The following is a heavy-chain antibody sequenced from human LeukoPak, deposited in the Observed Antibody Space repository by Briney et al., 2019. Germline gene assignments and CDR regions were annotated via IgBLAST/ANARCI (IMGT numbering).Heavy chain of an antibody. CDR2: VFYTGST. CDR1: GGSINGYY. V-gene: IGHV4-59*08. J-gene: IGHJ4*02. D-gene: IGHD6-19*01. Sequence: SETLSLTCSVSGGSINGYYWSWIRQPPGKGLEWIGYVFYTGSTNYNSSLKSRVSISVDTSKNQFYLKLSSVTAADTAVYYCARNLGGSSGYYYWGQGALVAVSS. CDR3: ARNLGGSSGYYY.